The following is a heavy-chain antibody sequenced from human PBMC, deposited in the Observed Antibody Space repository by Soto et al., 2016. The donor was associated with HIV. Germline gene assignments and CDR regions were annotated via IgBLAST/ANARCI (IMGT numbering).Heavy chain of an antibody. J-gene: IGHJ4*02. Sequence: EVQLLESGGGLVQPGGSLRLSCAASRFTFGSYGMSWVRQAPGKGLEWVSVISGSGGSTYYADSVKGRFTISRDNSKNTLYLQMNSLRAEDTAVYYCAEAGAGYSSSWYGAFDYWGQGTLVTVSS. CDR3: AEAGAGYSSSWYGAFDY. D-gene: IGHD6-13*01. CDR2: ISGSGGST. CDR1: RFTFGSYG. V-gene: IGHV3-23*01.